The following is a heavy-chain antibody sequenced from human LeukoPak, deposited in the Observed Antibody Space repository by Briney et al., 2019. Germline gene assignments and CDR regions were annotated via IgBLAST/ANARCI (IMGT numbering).Heavy chain of an antibody. CDR2: IRYDGTNK. V-gene: IGHV3-30*02. J-gene: IGHJ4*02. CDR3: AKEQSVVGATSAFDY. D-gene: IGHD1-26*01. Sequence: GGSLRLSCAASRFTFNSYGMHWVRQAPGKGLEWVAFIRYDGTNKYYTDSVKGRFTISRDNSKNTLYLLMNSLRAEDTAVYYCAKEQSVVGATSAFDYWGQGTLVTVSS. CDR1: RFTFNSYG.